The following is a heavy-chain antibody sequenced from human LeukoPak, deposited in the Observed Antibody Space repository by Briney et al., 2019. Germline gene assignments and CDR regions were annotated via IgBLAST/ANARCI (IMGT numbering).Heavy chain of an antibody. D-gene: IGHD5-12*01. CDR3: AGGYGGYDYYYGMDV. CDR2: ISGSGGST. J-gene: IGHJ6*02. V-gene: IGHV3-23*01. CDR1: GFTFSSYA. Sequence: PGGSLRLSCAASGFTFSSYAMSWVRQAPGKGLEWVSAISGSGGSTYYADSVKGRFTISRDNSKNTLYLQMNSLRAEDTAVYYCAGGYGGYDYYYGMDVWGQGTTVTVSS.